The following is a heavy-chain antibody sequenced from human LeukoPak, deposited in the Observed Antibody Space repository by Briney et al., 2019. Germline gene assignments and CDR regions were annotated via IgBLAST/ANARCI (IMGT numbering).Heavy chain of an antibody. Sequence: GGSLRLSCAASGFTFSSYSMNWVRQAPGKGLEWVSSISSSSYIYYADSVKGRFTISRDNAKKSLYLQMNSLRAEDTAVYYCAGDRSTSYTRWFDYWGQGILVTVSS. CDR3: AGDRSTSYTRWFDY. CDR1: GFTFSSYS. D-gene: IGHD2-2*01. CDR2: ISSSSYI. J-gene: IGHJ4*02. V-gene: IGHV3-21*01.